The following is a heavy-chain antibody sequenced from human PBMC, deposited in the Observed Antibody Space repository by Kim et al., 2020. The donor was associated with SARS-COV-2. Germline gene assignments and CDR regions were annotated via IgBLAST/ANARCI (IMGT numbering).Heavy chain of an antibody. Sequence: GGSLRLSCAASGFTFSSYWMTWVRQAPGKGLEWVALINQDGGEKYYVDSVEGRFTISRDYAKMYLQMNTLRAEDTAVYYCARGGDYYGRDPFDIWGQGTMVTVSS. J-gene: IGHJ3*02. D-gene: IGHD3-22*01. CDR3: ARGGDYYGRDPFDI. V-gene: IGHV3-7*03. CDR1: GFTFSSYW. CDR2: INQDGGEK.